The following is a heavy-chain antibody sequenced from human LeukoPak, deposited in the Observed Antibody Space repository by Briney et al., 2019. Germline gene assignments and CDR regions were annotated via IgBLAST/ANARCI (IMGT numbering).Heavy chain of an antibody. D-gene: IGHD2-21*01. J-gene: IGHJ3*02. V-gene: IGHV3-7*01. Sequence: GGSLRLSCEASGFTFSNYWMNWVRQAPWKGLEWVANIKHDGSEKYYVDSVRGRFTISRDNAKNSLYLQMNSLRAEDTAVYYCARWGQLLFRGDVDAFDIWGQGTMVTVSS. CDR1: GFTFSNYW. CDR2: IKHDGSEK. CDR3: ARWGQLLFRGDVDAFDI.